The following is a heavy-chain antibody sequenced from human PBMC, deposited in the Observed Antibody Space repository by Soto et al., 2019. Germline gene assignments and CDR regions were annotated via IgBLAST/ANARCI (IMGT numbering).Heavy chain of an antibody. CDR1: GFTFSDFY. J-gene: IGHJ4*02. D-gene: IGHD1-1*01. CDR3: ARDRNAAGSDY. V-gene: IGHV3-11*01. CDR2: ISSGSTNI. Sequence: QVQLVESGGGLVKPGGSLRLSCAASGFTFSDFYMSWIRQAPGKGLEWISYISSGSTNIFYADSVKGRFTVFRDNAKNSVYLQMDSLRAEDTAVYYCARDRNAAGSDYWGQGTLVTVSS.